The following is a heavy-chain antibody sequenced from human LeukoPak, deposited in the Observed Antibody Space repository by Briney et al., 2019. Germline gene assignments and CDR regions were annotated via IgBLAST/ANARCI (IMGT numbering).Heavy chain of an antibody. V-gene: IGHV3-53*01. Sequence: GGSLRLSCAVSGFTDSSNYMSWVRQAPGKGLEWVSVIYSGGSTYYADSVKGRFTISRDNSKNTLYLQMNSLRAEDTAVYYCAREDSSGLYFDYWGQGTLVTVSS. D-gene: IGHD3-22*01. J-gene: IGHJ4*02. CDR2: IYSGGST. CDR1: GFTDSSNY. CDR3: AREDSSGLYFDY.